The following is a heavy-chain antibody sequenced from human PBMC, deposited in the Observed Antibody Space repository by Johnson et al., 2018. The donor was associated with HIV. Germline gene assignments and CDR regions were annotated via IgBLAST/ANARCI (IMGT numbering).Heavy chain of an antibody. J-gene: IGHJ3*02. Sequence: VQLVESGGGVVQPGRSLRLSCAASGFIFSDYAMHWVRQTPGKGLEWVALISDDGSTIYYADSVKGQFTIPRDNSKNTLFLQMTSLRVEDTAVYYCYGYYDAFDIWGQGTMVTVSS. CDR3: YGYYDAFDI. V-gene: IGHV3-30-3*01. CDR2: ISDDGSTI. D-gene: IGHD3-10*01. CDR1: GFIFSDYA.